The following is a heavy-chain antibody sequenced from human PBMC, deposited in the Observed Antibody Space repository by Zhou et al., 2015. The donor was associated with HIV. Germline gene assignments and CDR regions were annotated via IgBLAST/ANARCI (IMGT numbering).Heavy chain of an antibody. V-gene: IGHV1-69*01. CDR1: GGSFSSFG. Sequence: QVRPVQSGAEVMKPGSSVKVSCQTSGGSFSSFGFSWVRQAPGQGLEWMGAIVPILETPLYAQIFQGRVTISADDSTATVTMQLSGLKSDDTAVYFCVLADNLIAPTFIVWGQGSQVTVSP. CDR2: IVPILETP. D-gene: IGHD2-15*01. CDR3: VLADNLIAPTFIV. J-gene: IGHJ4*02.